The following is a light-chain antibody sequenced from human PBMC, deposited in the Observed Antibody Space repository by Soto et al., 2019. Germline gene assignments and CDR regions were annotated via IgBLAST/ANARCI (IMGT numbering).Light chain of an antibody. V-gene: IGKV1-5*03. CDR3: LHYSTYPLT. CDR2: KAS. Sequence: DIQMTQSPSSLSASVGDRVTITCRASYKNDNWLAWFQQKPGKAPKLLIYKASTVESGVPSRFSGSGSGTEFTLTISSLQTDDFASYYCLHYSTYPLTFGGGTRVDI. J-gene: IGKJ4*01. CDR1: YKNDNW.